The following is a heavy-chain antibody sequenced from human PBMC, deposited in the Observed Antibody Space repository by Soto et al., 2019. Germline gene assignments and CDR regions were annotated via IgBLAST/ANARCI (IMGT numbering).Heavy chain of an antibody. CDR1: GGSFSGYY. V-gene: IGHV4-34*01. Sequence: VQLQQWGAGLLKPSETLSLTCAVYGGSFSGYYWSWIRQPPGKGLEWIGEINHSGSTNYNPSLKSRVTISVDTSKNQFSLKLSSVTAADTAVYYCARARQYYYDSSGYFFDYWGQGTLVTVSS. D-gene: IGHD3-22*01. CDR2: INHSGST. J-gene: IGHJ4*02. CDR3: ARARQYYYDSSGYFFDY.